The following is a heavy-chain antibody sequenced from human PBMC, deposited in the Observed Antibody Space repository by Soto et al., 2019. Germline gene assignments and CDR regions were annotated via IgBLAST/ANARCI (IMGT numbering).Heavy chain of an antibody. CDR3: ARGTKDIVVVPAANPFDY. CDR2: INHSGST. Sequence: QVQLQQWGAGLLKPSETLSLTCAVYGGSFSGYYWSWIRQPPGKGLEWIGEINHSGSTNYNPSLKRRVTISVDTSKNQFSLKLSSVTAADTAVYYCARGTKDIVVVPAANPFDYWGQGTLVTVSS. J-gene: IGHJ4*02. D-gene: IGHD2-2*01. V-gene: IGHV4-34*01. CDR1: GGSFSGYY.